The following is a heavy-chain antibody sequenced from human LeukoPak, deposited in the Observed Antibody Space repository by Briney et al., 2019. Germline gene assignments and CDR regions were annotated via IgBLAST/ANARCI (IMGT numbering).Heavy chain of an antibody. Sequence: SETLSLTCAVYGGSFSGYYWSWIRQPPGKGLEWIGEINHSGSTNYNPSLKSRVTISVDTSKNQFSLKLSSVTAADTAVYYRARSWRGIAAAGKARWSDPWGQGTLVTVSS. J-gene: IGHJ5*02. CDR1: GGSFSGYY. V-gene: IGHV4-34*01. D-gene: IGHD6-13*01. CDR2: INHSGST. CDR3: ARSWRGIAAAGKARWSDP.